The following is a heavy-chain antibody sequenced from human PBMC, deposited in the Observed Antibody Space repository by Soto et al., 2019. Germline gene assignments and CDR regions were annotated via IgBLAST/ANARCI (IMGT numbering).Heavy chain of an antibody. D-gene: IGHD5-12*01. CDR1: GGSVSSRSHF. J-gene: IGHJ5*02. CDR2: IYYSGIT. V-gene: IGHV4-61*01. Sequence: QVQLQESGPGLVKPSETLSVTCTVSGGSVSSRSHFWSWIRQPPGGGLQWIGYIYYSGITNYNPSLKSRATLSVDTSRNQFSLRLTSVTAADTAVYYCARYDAESGSNKLDPWGQGTLVTVSS. CDR3: ARYDAESGSNKLDP.